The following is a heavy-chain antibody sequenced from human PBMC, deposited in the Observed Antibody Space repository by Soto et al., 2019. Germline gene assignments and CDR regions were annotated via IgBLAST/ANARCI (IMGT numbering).Heavy chain of an antibody. CDR2: TRNKANSYTT. Sequence: GGSLRLSCAASGFTFSDHYMDWVRQAPGKGLEWVGRTRNKANSYTTEYAASGKGRFTISRNDSKNSLYLQMNSLKTEDTAVYYCARSITIFGVADYYYYYGMDVWGQGTTVTVSS. CDR3: ARSITIFGVADYYYYYGMDV. D-gene: IGHD3-3*01. V-gene: IGHV3-72*01. J-gene: IGHJ6*02. CDR1: GFTFSDHY.